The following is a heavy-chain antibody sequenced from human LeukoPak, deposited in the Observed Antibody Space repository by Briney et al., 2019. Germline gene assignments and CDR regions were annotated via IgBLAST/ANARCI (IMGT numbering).Heavy chain of an antibody. CDR2: IIPIFGTA. D-gene: IGHD2-2*01. V-gene: IGHV1-69*13. J-gene: IGHJ6*03. CDR3: ARDLHIVVVPAAPYYYYYMDV. Sequence: VASVKVSCKASGGTFSSYAISWVRQAPGQGLEWMGGIIPIFGTANYSQKFQGRVTITADESTSTAYMELSSLRFEDTAVYYCARDLHIVVVPAAPYYYYYMDVWGKGTTVTVSS. CDR1: GGTFSSYA.